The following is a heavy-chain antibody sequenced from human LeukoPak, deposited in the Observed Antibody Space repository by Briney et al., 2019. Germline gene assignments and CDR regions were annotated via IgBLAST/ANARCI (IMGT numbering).Heavy chain of an antibody. J-gene: IGHJ6*02. V-gene: IGHV3-21*01. CDR1: GFTFSSYS. CDR2: ISSGSSYI. D-gene: IGHD3-10*01. CDR3: ARDRVGVRGVINV. Sequence: GGSLRLSCAASGFTFSSYSMNWVRQAPGKGLEWVSSISSGSSYIYYADSVKGRFTISRDNAKNSLYLQMNSLRAEDTAVYYCARDRVGVRGVINVWGQGTTVTVSS.